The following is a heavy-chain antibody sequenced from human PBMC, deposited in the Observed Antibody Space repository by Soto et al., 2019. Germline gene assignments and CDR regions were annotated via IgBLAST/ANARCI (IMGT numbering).Heavy chain of an antibody. J-gene: IGHJ3*02. D-gene: IGHD2-2*01. V-gene: IGHV3-30*18. CDR3: AKGQWGALVPAALDDAFDI. CDR2: ISYDGSNK. CDR1: GVTFSSYG. Sequence: PGGSLRLSCAASGVTFSSYGMHWVRQAPGKGLEWVAVISYDGSNKYYADSVKGRFTISRDNSKNTLYLQMNSLRAEDTAVYYCAKGQWGALVPAALDDAFDIWGQGTMVTVSS.